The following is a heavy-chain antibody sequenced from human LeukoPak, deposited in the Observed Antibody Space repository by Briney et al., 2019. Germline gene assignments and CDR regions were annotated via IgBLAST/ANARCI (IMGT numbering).Heavy chain of an antibody. Sequence: WETLSLTCTVSGGSISSSSYYWGWIRQPPGKGLEWIGSIYYSGSTYYNPSLKRRVTIYVDTSKNQFSLKLGSVTAADTAVYYCARTYCGGDCYSRGHHWFDPGAQGPLVTVSS. J-gene: IGHJ5*02. D-gene: IGHD2-21*02. V-gene: IGHV4-39*01. CDR2: IYYSGST. CDR3: ARTYCGGDCYSRGHHWFDP. CDR1: GGSISSSSYY.